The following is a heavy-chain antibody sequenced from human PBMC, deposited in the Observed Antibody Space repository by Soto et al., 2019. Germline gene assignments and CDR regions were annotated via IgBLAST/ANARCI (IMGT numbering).Heavy chain of an antibody. Sequence: ASVKVSCKASGYTFTGYYMHWVRQAPGQGLEWMGWINPNSGGTNYAQKFQGWVTMTSDTSISTAYMELSRLRSDDTAVYYCARTIAVADWYYYYGMDVWGQGTTVTVSS. CDR1: GYTFTGYY. V-gene: IGHV1-2*04. CDR2: INPNSGGT. CDR3: ARTIAVADWYYYYGMDV. J-gene: IGHJ6*02. D-gene: IGHD6-19*01.